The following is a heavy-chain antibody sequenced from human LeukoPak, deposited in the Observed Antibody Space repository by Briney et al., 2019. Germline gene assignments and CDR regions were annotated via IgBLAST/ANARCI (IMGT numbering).Heavy chain of an antibody. CDR1: GFTFSSYA. V-gene: IGHV3-23*01. CDR3: ARDGVLDYDILTGYQYYYYGMDV. CDR2: ISGSGGST. D-gene: IGHD3-9*01. J-gene: IGHJ6*02. Sequence: PGGSLRLSCAASGFTFSSYAMSWVRQAPGKGLEWVSAISGSGGSTYYADSVKGRFTISRDNSKNTLYLQMNSLRAEDTAVYYCARDGVLDYDILTGYQYYYYGMDVWGQGTTVTVSS.